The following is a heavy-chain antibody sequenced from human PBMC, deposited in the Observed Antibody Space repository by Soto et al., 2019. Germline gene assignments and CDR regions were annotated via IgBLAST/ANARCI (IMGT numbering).Heavy chain of an antibody. Sequence: PSETLSLTCTVSGGSISSYSWSWIRQPPGKGLEWIGYIYYSGSTNYNPSLKSRVTISVDRSKNQFSLKLSSVTAADTAVYYCARGPPHVWGQGTLVTVSS. D-gene: IGHD3-16*01. J-gene: IGHJ4*02. CDR2: IYYSGST. CDR3: ARGPPHV. V-gene: IGHV4-59*12. CDR1: GGSISSYS.